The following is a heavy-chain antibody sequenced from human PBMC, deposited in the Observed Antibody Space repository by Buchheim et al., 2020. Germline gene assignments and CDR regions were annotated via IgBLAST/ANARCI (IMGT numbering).Heavy chain of an antibody. D-gene: IGHD2-15*01. V-gene: IGHV3-74*01. CDR1: GFTFSSYW. J-gene: IGHJ6*02. CDR2: INSDGSST. Sequence: EVQLVESGGGLVQPGGSLRLSCAASGFTFSSYWMHWVRQAPGKGLVWVSRINSDGSSTSYADSVKGRFTISRDNAKNTLYLQMNSLSAEDTAVYYCARVTPDGYCSGGSCYASYYYYGMDVWGQGTT. CDR3: ARVTPDGYCSGGSCYASYYYYGMDV.